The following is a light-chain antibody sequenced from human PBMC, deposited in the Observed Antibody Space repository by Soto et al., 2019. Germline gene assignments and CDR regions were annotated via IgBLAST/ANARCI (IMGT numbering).Light chain of an antibody. CDR3: QQYATLPPFT. V-gene: IGKV1-33*01. J-gene: IGKJ3*01. Sequence: DIQMTQSPSSLSASVGDRVTITCQASQDISNYLNWYQQKPGKAPKLLIYDASNLATGVPSRFSGSGSGTDVTFTISSLQPEDIATYYFQQYATLPPFTFGPGTKVDIK. CDR1: QDISNY. CDR2: DAS.